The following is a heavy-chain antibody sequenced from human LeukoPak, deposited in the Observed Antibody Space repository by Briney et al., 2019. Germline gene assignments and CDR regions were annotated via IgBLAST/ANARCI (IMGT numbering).Heavy chain of an antibody. D-gene: IGHD3-3*01. J-gene: IGHJ4*02. CDR3: ATDFWSGTNIIDY. CDR1: GGSISSYY. Sequence: SETLSLTCTVSGGSISSYYWSWIRQPPGKGLEWIGYIYYSGSTNYNPSLKSRVTISVDTSKNQFSLKLSSVTAADTAVYYCATDFWSGTNIIDYWGQGTLVTVSS. CDR2: IYYSGST. V-gene: IGHV4-59*08.